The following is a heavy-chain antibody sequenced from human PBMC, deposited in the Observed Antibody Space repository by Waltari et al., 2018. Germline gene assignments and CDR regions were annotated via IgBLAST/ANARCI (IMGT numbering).Heavy chain of an antibody. CDR2: IKPDGSQT. J-gene: IGHJ4*02. CDR1: GFTLRNYW. V-gene: IGHV3-7*01. Sequence: EVQLVESGGGLVQPGGSLRLSCVSSGFTLRNYWMHWVRQAPGKGLEWVAHIKPDGSQTDYVDSVKGRFAISRDNARNSLYLQMNSLRADDTAIYYCARDPARRADYWGQGTLVTVSS. CDR3: ARDPARRADY.